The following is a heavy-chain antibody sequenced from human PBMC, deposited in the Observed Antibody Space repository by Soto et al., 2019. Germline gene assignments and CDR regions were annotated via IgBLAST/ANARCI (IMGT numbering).Heavy chain of an antibody. Sequence: SETLSLTCTVSGGSITSGGYFWNWIRQHPGKGLEWIGSIYHSGSTDYNPSLRSRVTTSVDTSKNQFSLRLSSVTAADTAVYFCARTLYMDTALDYWGQGTLVTVSS. V-gene: IGHV4-31*03. CDR2: IYHSGST. CDR3: ARTLYMDTALDY. CDR1: GGSITSGGYF. D-gene: IGHD5-18*01. J-gene: IGHJ4*02.